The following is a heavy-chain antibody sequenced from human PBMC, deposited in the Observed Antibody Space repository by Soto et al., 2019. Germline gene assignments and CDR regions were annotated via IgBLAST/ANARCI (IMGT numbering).Heavy chain of an antibody. CDR2: IYASGHT. Sequence: PSETLSLTCTVSGGAISAFNWNWIRQTAGKGLEWIGRIYASGHTNYNPSLESRVTMSIDSSKHQFSQKLNSVTAADTAVYYCARSPSTSTIGTFDVWGQGTLVTVSS. CDR1: GGAISAFN. V-gene: IGHV4-4*07. D-gene: IGHD6-6*01. CDR3: ARSPSTSTIGTFDV. J-gene: IGHJ3*01.